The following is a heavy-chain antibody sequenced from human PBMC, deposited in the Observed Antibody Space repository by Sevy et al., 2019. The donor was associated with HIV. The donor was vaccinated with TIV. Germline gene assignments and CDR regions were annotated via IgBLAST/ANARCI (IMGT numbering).Heavy chain of an antibody. CDR3: ARFVSLGY. CDR2: ISQGGSEE. Sequence: GGCLRLSCAASGFTFSSSSMTWVRQAPGKGLEWVATISQGGSEEYYVDSVKGRFTISRDNAKNSLYLQMNSLSDVDTAVYFCARFVSLGYWGQGTLVTVSS. V-gene: IGHV3-7*01. J-gene: IGHJ4*02. CDR1: GFTFSSSS. D-gene: IGHD6-13*01.